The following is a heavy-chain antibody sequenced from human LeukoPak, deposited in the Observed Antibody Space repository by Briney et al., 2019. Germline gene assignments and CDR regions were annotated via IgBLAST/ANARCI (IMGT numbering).Heavy chain of an antibody. Sequence: SETLSLTCAVYGGSFSGYYWSWIRQPPGKGLEGMGEINHSGSTNYNPSLKSGGTISVDTSKHQFSLKLSSVTAADTAVYYCALRDGYTANDYWGQGTLVTVSS. CDR2: INHSGST. CDR3: ALRDGYTANDY. D-gene: IGHD5-24*01. V-gene: IGHV4-34*01. J-gene: IGHJ4*02. CDR1: GGSFSGYY.